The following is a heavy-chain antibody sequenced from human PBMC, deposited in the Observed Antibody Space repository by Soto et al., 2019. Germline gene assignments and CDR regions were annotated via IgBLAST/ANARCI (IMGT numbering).Heavy chain of an antibody. V-gene: IGHV3-21*01. CDR3: ARPFLGYCSGGSCYPGD. CDR1: GFTFSSYS. D-gene: IGHD2-15*01. CDR2: ISSSSSYI. Sequence: EVQLVESGGGLVKPGGSLRLSCAASGFTFSSYSMNWVRQAPGKGLEWLSSISSSSSYIYYADSVKGRFTISRDNAKNALYLQLNSLRAEDTAVYYCARPFLGYCSGGSCYPGDRGQGTLVTLSS. J-gene: IGHJ4*02.